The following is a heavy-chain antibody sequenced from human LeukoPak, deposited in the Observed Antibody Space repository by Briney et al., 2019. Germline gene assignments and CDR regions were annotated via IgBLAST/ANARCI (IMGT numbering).Heavy chain of an antibody. J-gene: IGHJ6*03. D-gene: IGHD5-12*01. V-gene: IGHV1-46*01. CDR2: INPSGGST. Sequence: ASVKVSCKASGYTFTSYGINWVRQAPGQGLEWMGIINPSGGSTSYAQKFQGRVTMTRDTSTSTVYMELSSLRSDDTAVYYCARGRIVATTYYYMDVWGKGTTVTVSS. CDR3: ARGRIVATTYYYMDV. CDR1: GYTFTSYG.